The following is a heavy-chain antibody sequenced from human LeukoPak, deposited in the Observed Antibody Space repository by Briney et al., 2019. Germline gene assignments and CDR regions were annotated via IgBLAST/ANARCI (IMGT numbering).Heavy chain of an antibody. J-gene: IGHJ4*02. D-gene: IGHD4-4*01. V-gene: IGHV4-59*08. CDR3: ARHGDGGYSNYFDY. Sequence: SETLSLTCTVSGGSIGSYYWSWIRQPPGKGLEWIGYIYYSGSTNYNPSLKSRVTISVDTSKNQFSLKLSSVTAADTAVYYCARHGDGGYSNYFDYWGQGTLVTVSS. CDR2: IYYSGST. CDR1: GGSIGSYY.